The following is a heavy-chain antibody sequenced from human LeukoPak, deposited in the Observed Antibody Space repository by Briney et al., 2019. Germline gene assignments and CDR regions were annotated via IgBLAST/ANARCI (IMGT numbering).Heavy chain of an antibody. V-gene: IGHV1-46*01. Sequence: ASVKVSCKAYGYTLTNYYIHWVRQAPGQGLEWMGIINPSGSSTSYAQRFQGRVTMTRDTSTSTVYMELSSLRSEDTAVYFCARARTGDFDYWGQGTLVTVSS. D-gene: IGHD7-27*01. J-gene: IGHJ4*02. CDR1: GYTLTNYY. CDR3: ARARTGDFDY. CDR2: INPSGSST.